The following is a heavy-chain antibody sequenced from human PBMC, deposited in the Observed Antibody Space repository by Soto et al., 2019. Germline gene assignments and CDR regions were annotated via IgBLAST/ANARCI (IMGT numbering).Heavy chain of an antibody. CDR2: IYYSGST. D-gene: IGHD3-22*01. CDR1: GGSLNSGGFY. CDR3: ARAASFYYDSSGQSAWFDP. J-gene: IGHJ5*02. V-gene: IGHV4-31*03. Sequence: PSETLSLTCTVSGGSLNSGGFYWSWIRQHPGKGLEWIGYIYYSGSTYYNPSLKSRVIISVDTSRNQFSLRLRSVNAADTAVYYCARAASFYYDSSGQSAWFDPWGQGTLVTVSS.